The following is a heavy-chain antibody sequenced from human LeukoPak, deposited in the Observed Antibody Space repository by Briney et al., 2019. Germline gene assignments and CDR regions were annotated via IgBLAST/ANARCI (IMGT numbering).Heavy chain of an antibody. Sequence: TGGSLRLSCAASGFSFSTYCMHWVRQAPGKGLVWVSRICTGGTSTTYADSVKGRFTISRDNAKNTLHLQMNSLRAEDTAVYYCAIPPGSSFYYTIDYWGQGTLVTVSS. J-gene: IGHJ4*02. CDR3: AIPPGSSFYYTIDY. CDR1: GFSFSTYC. CDR2: ICTGGTST. V-gene: IGHV3-74*01. D-gene: IGHD3-22*01.